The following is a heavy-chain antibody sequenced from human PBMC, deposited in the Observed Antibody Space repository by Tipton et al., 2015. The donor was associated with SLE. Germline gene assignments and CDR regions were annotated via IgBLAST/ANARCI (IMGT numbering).Heavy chain of an antibody. CDR2: IYTSGST. CDR3: ARGGYDIVVVPAVYYYYYGMDV. J-gene: IGHJ6*02. V-gene: IGHV4-61*02. D-gene: IGHD2-2*01. CDR1: GGSISSGSYY. Sequence: TLSLTCTVSGGSISSGSYYWSWIRQPAGKGLEWIGRIYTSGSTKYNPSLKSRVTISVDTSKNQFSLKLSSVTAADTAVYYCARGGYDIVVVPAVYYYYYGMDVWGPRAPGTRSS.